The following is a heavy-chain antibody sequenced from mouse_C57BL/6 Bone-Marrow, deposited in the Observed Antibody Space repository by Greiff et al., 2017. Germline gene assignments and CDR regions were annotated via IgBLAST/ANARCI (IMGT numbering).Heavy chain of an antibody. Sequence: DVHLVESGGDLVKPGGSLKLSCAASGFTFSSYGMSWVRQTPDKRLEWVATISSGGSYTYYPDSVKGRFTISRDNAKNTLYLQMSSLKSEDTAMYYCARADYDGYYAMDYWGQGTSVTVSS. J-gene: IGHJ4*01. D-gene: IGHD2-4*01. CDR2: ISSGGSYT. V-gene: IGHV5-6*01. CDR1: GFTFSSYG. CDR3: ARADYDGYYAMDY.